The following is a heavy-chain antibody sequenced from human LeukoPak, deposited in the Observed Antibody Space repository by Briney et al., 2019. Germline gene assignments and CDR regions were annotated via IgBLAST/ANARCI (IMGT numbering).Heavy chain of an antibody. V-gene: IGHV4-34*01. CDR2: INHSGST. CDR1: GFTFDDYG. D-gene: IGHD5-24*01. CDR3: ARDGDGYNYDY. Sequence: GSLRLSCAASGFTFDDYGMSWIRQPPGKGLEWIGEINHSGSTNYNPSLKSRVTISVDTSKNQFSLKLSSVTAADTAVYYCARDGDGYNYDYWGQGTLVTVSS. J-gene: IGHJ4*02.